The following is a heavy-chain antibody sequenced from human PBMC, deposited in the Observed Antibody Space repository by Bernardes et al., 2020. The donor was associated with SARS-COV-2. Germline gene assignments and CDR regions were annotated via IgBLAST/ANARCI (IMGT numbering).Heavy chain of an antibody. V-gene: IGHV3-9*01. CDR1: GFNFDDHA. CDR2: ISWNSDHI. D-gene: IGHD6-13*01. J-gene: IGHJ2*01. CDR3: VKDRAAAGLYWYFEL. Sequence: GGSLRLSCLASGFNFDDHAMHWVRQSPVKGLEWVSGISWNSDHIVYADSVKGRFTVSRDNAMNSVYLQMNSLTIEDSALYYCVKDRAAAGLYWYFELWGRGALVTVSS.